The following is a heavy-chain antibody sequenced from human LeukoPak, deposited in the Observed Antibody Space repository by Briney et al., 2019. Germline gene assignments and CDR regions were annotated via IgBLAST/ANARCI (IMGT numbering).Heavy chain of an antibody. CDR3: VRDRYSFGEYNYYYAMDV. Sequence: GGSLRLSCAASGFTLSSYSMSWVRQAPGQGLEWVSSISGASIDIYYADSVKGRFTISRDNAKNSLYLNMNSLSVEGAAVYFCVRDRYSFGEYNYYYAMDVWGQGTTVTVPS. CDR1: GFTLSSYS. J-gene: IGHJ6*02. V-gene: IGHV3-21*01. CDR2: ISGASIDI. D-gene: IGHD3-16*01.